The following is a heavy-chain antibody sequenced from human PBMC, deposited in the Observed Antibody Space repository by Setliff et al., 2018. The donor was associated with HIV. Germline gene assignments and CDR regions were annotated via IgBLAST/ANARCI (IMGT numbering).Heavy chain of an antibody. CDR3: ARTPNDILTGYIPYYYYYGMDV. D-gene: IGHD3-9*01. V-gene: IGHV1-46*01. Sequence: ASVKVSCKASGYTFTSYYLHWVRQAPGQGLEWMGMINPSGGSASYAQKFQGRVTMSRDTSTSTVYMELSSLRSEDTAVYYCARTPNDILTGYIPYYYYYGMDVWGQGTTVTVSS. J-gene: IGHJ6*02. CDR2: INPSGGSA. CDR1: GYTFTSYY.